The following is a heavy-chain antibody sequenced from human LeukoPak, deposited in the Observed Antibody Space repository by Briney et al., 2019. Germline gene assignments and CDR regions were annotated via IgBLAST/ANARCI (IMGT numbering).Heavy chain of an antibody. J-gene: IGHJ4*01. V-gene: IGHV1-69*01. CDR1: GGTFSSYA. CDR2: IIPIFGTA. CDR3: ASPTDFYDSSGIFDY. D-gene: IGHD3-22*01. Sequence: VASVKVSCKASGGTFSSYAISWVRQAPGQGLEWMGGIIPIFGTANYAQKFQGRVTITADESTSTAYMELSSLRSEDTAVYYCASPTDFYDSSGIFDYWGHGTLVTVTS.